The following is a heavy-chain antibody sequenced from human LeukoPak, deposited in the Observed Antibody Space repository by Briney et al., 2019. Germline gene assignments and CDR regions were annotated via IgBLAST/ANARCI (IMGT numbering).Heavy chain of an antibody. D-gene: IGHD3-10*01. Sequence: GGSLRLSCAASGFTFSSYSMNWVRQAPGKGLEWVSYISSSGSTIYYADSVKGRFTISRDNAKNSLYLQMNSLRAEDTAVYYCARVYYYGSGSYYKDRVLPYWYFDLWGRGTLVTVSS. CDR1: GFTFSSYS. J-gene: IGHJ2*01. CDR3: ARVYYYGSGSYYKDRVLPYWYFDL. CDR2: ISSSGSTI. V-gene: IGHV3-48*04.